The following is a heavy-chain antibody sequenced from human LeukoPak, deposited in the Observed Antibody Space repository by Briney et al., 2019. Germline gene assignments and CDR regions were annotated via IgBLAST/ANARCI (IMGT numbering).Heavy chain of an antibody. CDR2: ISYDGSNK. CDR3: ARGPSDPYDFWSGYNYYFDY. D-gene: IGHD3-3*01. J-gene: IGHJ4*02. Sequence: GGSLRLSCAASGFTFSSYGMHWVRQAPGKGLEWVAVISYDGSNKYYADSVKGRFTISRDNAKNSLYLQMNSLRAEDTAVYYCARGPSDPYDFWSGYNYYFDYWGQGTLVTVSS. CDR1: GFTFSSYG. V-gene: IGHV3-30*03.